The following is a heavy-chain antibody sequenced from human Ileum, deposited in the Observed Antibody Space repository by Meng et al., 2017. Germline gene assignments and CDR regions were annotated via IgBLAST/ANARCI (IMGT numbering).Heavy chain of an antibody. CDR1: GYTFTSYG. J-gene: IGHJ4*02. D-gene: IGHD4-23*01. Sequence: ASVKVSCKPSGYTFTSYGLSRVRQAPGQGLEWIGWISGYNGNTKYAQKLQGRVTMTTDPSTTTAYMALRGLRSDDTAMYYCSRGGGPRVTVALDFDYWGQGTLVTVSS. CDR3: SRGGGPRVTVALDFDY. CDR2: ISGYNGNT. V-gene: IGHV1-18*01.